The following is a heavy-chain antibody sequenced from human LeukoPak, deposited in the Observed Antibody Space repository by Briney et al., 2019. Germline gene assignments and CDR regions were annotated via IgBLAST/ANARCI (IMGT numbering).Heavy chain of an antibody. D-gene: IGHD2/OR15-2a*01. V-gene: IGHV5-51*01. CDR3: TRREYNDYWTAFPF. Sequence: GESLKISCNTSGYIFSNYWIALVRQTPGKGLELMGIIYPHDFNVKYSPSFQGHVTISVDKSVSTAYLQWNTLKASDTATYFCTRREYNDYWTAFPFWGQGTEVAVSS. J-gene: IGHJ4*02. CDR2: IYPHDFNV. CDR1: GYIFSNYW.